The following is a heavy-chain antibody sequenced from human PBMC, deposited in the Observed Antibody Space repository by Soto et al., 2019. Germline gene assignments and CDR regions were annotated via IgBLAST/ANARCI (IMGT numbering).Heavy chain of an antibody. D-gene: IGHD5-12*01. CDR3: ASGNCGYICYHXY. CDR1: GYAFTSYL. Sequence: ASVKVSCKPSGYAFTSYLLYWVRQAPGQRLEWMGWINTGNGNTKYSQKFQGRVTITRDTSASTAYMELSSLTSEDTAVFYCASGNCGYICYHXYWGQGTLVTVSS. J-gene: IGHJ4*02. V-gene: IGHV1-3*04. CDR2: INTGNGNT.